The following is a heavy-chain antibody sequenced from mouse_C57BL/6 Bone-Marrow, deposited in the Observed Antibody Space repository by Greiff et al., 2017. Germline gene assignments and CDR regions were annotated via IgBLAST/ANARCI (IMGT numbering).Heavy chain of an antibody. J-gene: IGHJ2*01. CDR3: ARTDGGSYCFDY. CDR2: IYPGTGNT. V-gene: IGHV1-66*01. CDR1: GFSITSYY. D-gene: IGHD1-1*02. Sequence: VKLMEPGPELVKPGASVKISCKAPGFSITSYYIHCVQQRPGQGHEWIGWIYPGTGNTKYNEKFKGKATLTADTSSSAAYMQISGLTSEDSAVYYSARTDGGSYCFDYWGQGTTLTVSS.